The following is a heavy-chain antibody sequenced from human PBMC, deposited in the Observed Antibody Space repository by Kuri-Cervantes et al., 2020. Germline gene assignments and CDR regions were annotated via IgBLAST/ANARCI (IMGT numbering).Heavy chain of an antibody. Sequence: GSLRLSCTVSGGSVSSGSYYWGWIRQPPGKGLEWIGSIYYSGSTYYNPSLKSRVTISVDTSKNQFSLKLSSVTAADTAVYYCARSYYDILTGYWYYFDYWGQGTLVTVSS. CDR1: GGSVSSGSYY. D-gene: IGHD3-9*01. CDR3: ARSYYDILTGYWYYFDY. CDR2: IYYSGST. V-gene: IGHV4-39*01. J-gene: IGHJ4*02.